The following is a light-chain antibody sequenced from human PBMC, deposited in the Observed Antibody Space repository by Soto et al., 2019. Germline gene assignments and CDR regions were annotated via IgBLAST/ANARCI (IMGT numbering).Light chain of an antibody. CDR3: QSYDSSLSGVV. Sequence: QSVLTQPPSVSGAPGQRVTISCTGSSSNIGAGYDVHWYQQLPGTAPKLLIYGNNNRPSGVPDRFSGSKSGTSASLAITGIQADDEADYYCQSYDSSLSGVVFGGGTKLTVL. J-gene: IGLJ2*01. V-gene: IGLV1-40*01. CDR1: SSNIGAGYD. CDR2: GNN.